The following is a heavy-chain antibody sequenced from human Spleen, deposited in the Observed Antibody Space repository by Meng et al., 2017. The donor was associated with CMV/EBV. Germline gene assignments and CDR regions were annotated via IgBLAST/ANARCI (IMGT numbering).Heavy chain of an antibody. V-gene: IGHV4-31*02. CDR3: ARVQGRPAAGTMDY. CDR2: IYYSGST. D-gene: IGHD6-13*01. Sequence: SGGSISRGGYYWSWIRQHPGKGLEWIGYIYYSGSTYYNPSLKSRVTISVDTSKNQFSLKLSSVTAADTAVYYCARVQGRPAAGTMDYWGQGTLVTVSS. J-gene: IGHJ4*02. CDR1: GGSISRGGYY.